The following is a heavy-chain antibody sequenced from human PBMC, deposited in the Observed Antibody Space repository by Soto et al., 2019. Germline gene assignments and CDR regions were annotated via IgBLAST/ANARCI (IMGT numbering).Heavy chain of an antibody. CDR3: ATWRYDY. Sequence: SQTLSLTCVISGDSVSSNSAAWNWIRHSPLRGLEWLGRTYYRSKWYNDYAVSLRGRITINPDTTKNQFSLQLNSATPEDTAVYYCATWRYDYWGQGTLVTVSS. CDR2: TYYRSKWYN. V-gene: IGHV6-1*01. J-gene: IGHJ4*02. CDR1: GDSVSSNSAA.